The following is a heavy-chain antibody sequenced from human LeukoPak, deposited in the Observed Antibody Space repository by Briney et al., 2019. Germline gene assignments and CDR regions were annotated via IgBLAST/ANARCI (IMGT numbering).Heavy chain of an antibody. J-gene: IGHJ3*02. CDR3: AGIPPLEMATMWFDI. D-gene: IGHD5-24*01. Sequence: PSETLSLTCTVSGYSISSGYYWGWIRQPPGKGLEWIGSIYHSGSTYYNPSLKSRVTISVDTSKNQFSLKLSSVTAADTAVYYCAGIPPLEMATMWFDIWGQGTMVTVSS. V-gene: IGHV4-38-2*02. CDR2: IYHSGST. CDR1: GYSISSGYY.